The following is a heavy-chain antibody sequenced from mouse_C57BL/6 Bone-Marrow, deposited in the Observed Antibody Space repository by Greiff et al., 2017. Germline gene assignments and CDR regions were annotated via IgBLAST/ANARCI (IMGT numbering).Heavy chain of an antibody. Sequence: QVQLQQSGAELLKPGASVKLSCKATGYTFTGYWIEWVKQRPGHGLEWIGEILPGSGSTNYTEKFKGKATFTADTSSNTAYMQLSSLTTEDSAIYYCARDYSNYPSYWYFNVWGTGTTVTVSS. CDR2: ILPGSGST. J-gene: IGHJ1*03. CDR1: GYTFTGYW. CDR3: ARDYSNYPSYWYFNV. V-gene: IGHV1-9*01. D-gene: IGHD2-5*01.